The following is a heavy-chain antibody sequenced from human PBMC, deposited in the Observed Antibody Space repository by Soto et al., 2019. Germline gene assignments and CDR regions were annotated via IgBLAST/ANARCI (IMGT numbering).Heavy chain of an antibody. V-gene: IGHV4-59*01. Sequence: QVQLQESGPGLVKSSETLSLTCSVSGDSSSTYYWGWIRQPPGKGLEWIGYINYSGRSNHKPSLKTRLSISVDASKNQVSLKLTSVTAADTAVYYCARSYCADSGRCNWFDPRRQGTLVVVSS. CDR1: GDSSSTYY. CDR3: ARSYCADSGRCNWFDP. J-gene: IGHJ5*02. D-gene: IGHD2-8*02. CDR2: INYSGRS.